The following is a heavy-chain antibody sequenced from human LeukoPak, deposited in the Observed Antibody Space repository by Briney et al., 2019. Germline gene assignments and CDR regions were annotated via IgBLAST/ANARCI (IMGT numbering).Heavy chain of an antibody. CDR2: IYHSGST. V-gene: IGHV4-30-2*01. CDR1: GGSISSGGYS. D-gene: IGHD1-20*01. Sequence: SETLSLTCAVSGGSISSGGYSWSWIRQPPGKGLEWIGYIYHSGSTYYNPSLKSRVTISVDRSKNQFSLKLSSVTAADTAVYYCARDESITGTPLSQYYGMDVWGQGTTVTVSS. J-gene: IGHJ6*02. CDR3: ARDESITGTPLSQYYGMDV.